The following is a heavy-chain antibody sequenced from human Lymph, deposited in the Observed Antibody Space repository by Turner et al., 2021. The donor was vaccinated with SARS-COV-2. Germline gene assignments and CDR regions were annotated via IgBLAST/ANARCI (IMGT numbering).Heavy chain of an antibody. CDR3: ARLGGAYGDPFDY. Sequence: QLQLQESGPGLVKPSETLSLTCTVSGGSISSSSYYWGWIRQPPGKGLEWIGSFYYSGSTYYNPSLKSRVTISVDTSKNQFSLKLTSVTATETAVYYCARLGGAYGDPFDYWGQGTLVTVSS. V-gene: IGHV4-39*01. J-gene: IGHJ4*02. D-gene: IGHD4-17*01. CDR2: FYYSGST. CDR1: GGSISSSSYY.